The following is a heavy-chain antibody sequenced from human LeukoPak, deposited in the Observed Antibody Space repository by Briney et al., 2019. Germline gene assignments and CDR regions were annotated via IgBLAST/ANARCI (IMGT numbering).Heavy chain of an antibody. D-gene: IGHD5-12*01. J-gene: IGHJ4*02. CDR3: AKDDAWVRYQD. CDR2: IRSNGIIT. Sequence: GGTLRLSCAASGFTFTHHGMNWVRQAPGKGLEWVSGIRSNGIITYYADSVKGRFTISRDNSKNTVDLQMNSLRVEDTAVYYCAKDDAWVRYQDWGQGTLVTVSS. CDR1: GFTFTHHG. V-gene: IGHV3-23*01.